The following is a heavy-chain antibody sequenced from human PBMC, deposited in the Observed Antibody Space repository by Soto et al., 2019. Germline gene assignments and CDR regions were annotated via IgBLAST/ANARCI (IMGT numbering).Heavy chain of an antibody. V-gene: IGHV1-46*01. J-gene: IGHJ4*02. D-gene: IGHD3-9*01. CDR1: EYTFTSYY. CDR2: INPGSGGT. Sequence: ASVKVSCKASEYTFTSYYMHWVRQAPGQGLEWMGIINPGSGGTSYAQKFQGRVSMTRDTSTSTVYMNLSSLISDDTAVYFCATTAAGYYSAFDYWGQGTVVTVSS. CDR3: ATTAAGYYSAFDY.